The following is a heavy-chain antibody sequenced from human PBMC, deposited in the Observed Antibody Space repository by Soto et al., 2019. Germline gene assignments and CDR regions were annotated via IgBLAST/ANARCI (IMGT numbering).Heavy chain of an antibody. CDR2: IIVDSGNT. D-gene: IGHD1-26*01. J-gene: IGHJ4*02. Sequence: ASVKVSCKASGFTFADSAVQWVRQARGQSLEWIWRIIVDSGNTKSAEKFTERVSMSWDMSTSTAFMELRSLSSDDTAVYYCATANNTSPFDYWGLGTLVTVSS. CDR3: ATANNTSPFDY. V-gene: IGHV1-58*01. CDR1: GFTFADSA.